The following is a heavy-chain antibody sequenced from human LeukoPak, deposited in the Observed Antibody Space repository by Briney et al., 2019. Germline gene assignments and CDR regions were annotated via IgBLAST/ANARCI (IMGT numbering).Heavy chain of an antibody. J-gene: IGHJ4*02. D-gene: IGHD2-15*01. Sequence: ASVKVSCKASGYTFTGYYMHWVRQAPGQGLEWMGWINPNSGSTNYAQKFQGRVTMTRDTSISTAYMELSRLRSDDTAVYYCAKGYCSGGSCPLPDYWGQGTLVTVSS. CDR3: AKGYCSGGSCPLPDY. CDR1: GYTFTGYY. CDR2: INPNSGST. V-gene: IGHV1-2*02.